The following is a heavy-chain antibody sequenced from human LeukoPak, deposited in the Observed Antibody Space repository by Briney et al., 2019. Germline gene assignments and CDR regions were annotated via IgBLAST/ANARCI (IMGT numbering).Heavy chain of an antibody. CDR2: MNPNSGNT. D-gene: IGHD3-22*01. J-gene: IGHJ4*02. V-gene: IGHV1-8*03. CDR1: GYAFTSYD. Sequence: ASVKVSCKASGYAFTSYDINWVRQATGQGLEWMGWMNPNSGNTGYAQKFQGRVTITRNTSISTAYMELSSLRSEDTAVYYCARSLTMIVGIDYWGQGTLVTVS. CDR3: ARSLTMIVGIDY.